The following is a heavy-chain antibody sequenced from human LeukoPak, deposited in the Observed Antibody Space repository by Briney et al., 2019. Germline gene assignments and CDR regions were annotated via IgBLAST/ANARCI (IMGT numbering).Heavy chain of an antibody. J-gene: IGHJ4*02. D-gene: IGHD3-3*01. V-gene: IGHV4-39*02. CDR3: AKERAAVRFLEWSPDYFDS. Sequence: PSETLSLTCTVSGGSTTRSSYYWGWIRQAPGKGLEWIGNIYYSGSTYYNPTLKSRVTISIDTSKNQFFLKLTSVTATDAAVYYCAKERAAVRFLEWSPDYFDSWGQGILVTVSP. CDR2: IYYSGST. CDR1: GGSTTRSSYY.